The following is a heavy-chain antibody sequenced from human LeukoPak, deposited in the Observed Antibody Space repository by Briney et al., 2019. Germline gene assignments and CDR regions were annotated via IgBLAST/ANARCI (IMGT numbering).Heavy chain of an antibody. CDR1: GFTFSSYA. CDR2: ISSSGGST. V-gene: IGHV3-23*01. CDR3: AKGSRSIAVDNLCDY. Sequence: PGGSLRLSCAASGFTFSSYAMHWVRQAPGKGLEWVSIISSSGGSTYYADSVKGRFIISRDNSKNTLYLQMNSLGAEDTAVYYCAKGSRSIAVDNLCDYWGQGSLVTVSS. J-gene: IGHJ4*02. D-gene: IGHD6-19*01.